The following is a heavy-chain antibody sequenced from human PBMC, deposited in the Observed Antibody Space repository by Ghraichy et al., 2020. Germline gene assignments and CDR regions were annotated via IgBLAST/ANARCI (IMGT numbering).Heavy chain of an antibody. CDR1: GFTFSSYA. D-gene: IGHD2-2*01. CDR3: VKDPYCSSTSCSLKLGNWFDP. J-gene: IGHJ5*02. V-gene: IGHV3-64D*06. CDR2: ISSNGGST. Sequence: GGSLRLSCSASGFTFSSYAMHWVRQAPGKGLEYVSAISSNGGSTYYADSVKGRFTISRDNSKNTLYLQMSSLRAEDTAVYYCVKDPYCSSTSCSLKLGNWFDPWGQGTLVTVSS.